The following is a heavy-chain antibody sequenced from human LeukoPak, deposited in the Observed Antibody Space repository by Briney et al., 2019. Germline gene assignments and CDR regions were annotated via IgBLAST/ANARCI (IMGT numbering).Heavy chain of an antibody. V-gene: IGHV3-74*01. Sequence: GGSLRLSCAASGFTFSSYWMHWVRQAPGKGLVWVSRINSDGSSTSYADSVKGRFTISRDNAKNTLYLQMNSLRAEDAAVYYCARDGAVAYFDYWGQGTLVTVSS. CDR3: ARDGAVAYFDY. CDR1: GFTFSSYW. CDR2: INSDGSST. J-gene: IGHJ4*02. D-gene: IGHD6-19*01.